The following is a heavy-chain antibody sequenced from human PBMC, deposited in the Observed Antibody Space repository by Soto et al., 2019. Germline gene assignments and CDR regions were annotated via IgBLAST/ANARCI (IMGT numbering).Heavy chain of an antibody. CDR2: IYYSGST. D-gene: IGHD3-3*01. CDR3: ARAPYYDFWSGYYTGGYFDY. CDR1: DGSITSYY. J-gene: IGHJ4*02. Sequence: SETMSLTRSVSDGSITSYYRSWIRQPPGKGLEWIGYIYYSGSTNYNPSLKSRVTISVDTSKNQFSLKLSSVTAADTAVYYCARAPYYDFWSGYYTGGYFDYWGQGTLVTVSS. V-gene: IGHV4-59*01.